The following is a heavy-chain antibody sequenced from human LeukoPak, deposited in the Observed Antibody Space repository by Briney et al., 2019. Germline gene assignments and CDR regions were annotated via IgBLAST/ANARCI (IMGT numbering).Heavy chain of an antibody. Sequence: PSETLSLTCAVYGGSFSGYYWSWIRQPPGKGLEWIGEINHSGSTNYNPSLKSRVTISVDTSKNQFSLKLSSVTAADTAVYYCASAPDYYDSEQVDYWGQGTLVTVSS. D-gene: IGHD3-22*01. CDR3: ASAPDYYDSEQVDY. CDR2: INHSGST. V-gene: IGHV4-34*01. J-gene: IGHJ4*02. CDR1: GGSFSGYY.